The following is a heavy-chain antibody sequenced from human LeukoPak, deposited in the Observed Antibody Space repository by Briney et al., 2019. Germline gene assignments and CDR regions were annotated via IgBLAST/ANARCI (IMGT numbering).Heavy chain of an antibody. D-gene: IGHD1-26*01. V-gene: IGHV1-46*01. Sequence: ASVKVSCKASGYTFTSYYMHWVRQAPGQGLEWMGLINPTGGSTGYAQKFQGRITMTRDMSTSTDYMELSSLRSEDTAIYYCARDNSVGDNAWWFDPWGQGTLVTVSS. CDR3: ARDNSVGDNAWWFDP. CDR1: GYTFTSYY. J-gene: IGHJ5*02. CDR2: INPTGGST.